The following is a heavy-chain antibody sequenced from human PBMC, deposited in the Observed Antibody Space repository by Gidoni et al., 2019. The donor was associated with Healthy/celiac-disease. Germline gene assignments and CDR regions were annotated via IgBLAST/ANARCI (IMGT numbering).Heavy chain of an antibody. CDR3: ARACYYDSSGYYDALDV. J-gene: IGHJ3*01. CDR2: IYYSGST. D-gene: IGHD3-22*01. Sequence: HVQLQAAGPGLVKPSASPSPTCTVPCGSISIYYWSWIRQPPGKGLEWIRYIYYSGSTNYTPSLKGRITISVDTSKNQFSLKLSSVTATDTAVYYCARACYYDSSGYYDALDVWGQGTMVTVSS. CDR1: CGSISIYY. V-gene: IGHV4-59*12.